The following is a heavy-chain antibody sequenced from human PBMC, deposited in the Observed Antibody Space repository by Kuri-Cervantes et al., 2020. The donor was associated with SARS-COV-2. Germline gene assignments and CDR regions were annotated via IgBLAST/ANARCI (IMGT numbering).Heavy chain of an antibody. J-gene: IGHJ3*02. CDR1: GFTFSSYA. V-gene: IGHV3-23*01. CDR2: ISGSGGST. Sequence: GESLKISCAASGFTFSSYAMSWVRQAPGKGLEWVSAISGSGGSTYYADSVKGRFTISRDNSKNTLYLQMNRLRAEDTAVYYCAKVKLERFLDAFDIWGQGTMVTVSS. CDR3: AKVKLERFLDAFDI. D-gene: IGHD1-1*01.